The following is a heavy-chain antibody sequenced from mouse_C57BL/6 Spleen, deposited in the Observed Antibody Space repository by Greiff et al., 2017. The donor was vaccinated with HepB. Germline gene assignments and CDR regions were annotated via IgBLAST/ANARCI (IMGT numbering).Heavy chain of an antibody. V-gene: IGHV1-64*01. Sequence: QVQLQQPGAELVKPGASVKLSCKASAYTFTSYWMHWVKQRPGQGLEWIGMIHPNSGSTNYNEKFKSKATLTVDKSSSTAYMQLSSLTSEDSAVYYCAREGRGITTVVAPYFDYWGQGTTLTVSS. CDR3: AREGRGITTVVAPYFDY. J-gene: IGHJ2*01. CDR1: AYTFTSYW. CDR2: IHPNSGST. D-gene: IGHD1-1*01.